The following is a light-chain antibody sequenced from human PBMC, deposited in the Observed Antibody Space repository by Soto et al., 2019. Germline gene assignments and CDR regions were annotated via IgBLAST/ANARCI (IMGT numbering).Light chain of an antibody. Sequence: QAVVTQPPSASGSPGQSVTISCTGTSSDVGGYNYVSWYQQHPGKAPKLMIYEVSKRPSGVPDRFSGSKSGNTASLTVSGLQAEVEADYYCSSYAGSNNSLFGGGTKVTVL. V-gene: IGLV2-8*01. CDR1: SSDVGGYNY. J-gene: IGLJ3*02. CDR2: EVS. CDR3: SSYAGSNNSL.